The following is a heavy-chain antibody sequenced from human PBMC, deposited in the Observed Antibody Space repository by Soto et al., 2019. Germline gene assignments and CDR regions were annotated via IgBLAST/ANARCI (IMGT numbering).Heavy chain of an antibody. D-gene: IGHD5-12*01. V-gene: IGHV3-11*01. J-gene: IGHJ4*02. CDR1: GFTFSDYY. CDR2: ISSSGSTI. Sequence: AGGSLRLSCAASGFTFSDYYMSWIRQAPGKGLEWVSYISSSGSTIYYADSVKGRFTISRDNAKNSLYLQMDSLRAEDTAVYYCARGPPGWLQPLDYWGQGTLVTVSS. CDR3: ARGPPGWLQPLDY.